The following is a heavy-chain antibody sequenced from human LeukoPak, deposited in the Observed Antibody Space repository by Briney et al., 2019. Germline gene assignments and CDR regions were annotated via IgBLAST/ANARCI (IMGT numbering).Heavy chain of an antibody. D-gene: IGHD3-22*01. Sequence: GGSLRLSCAASGFTFSSYWMHWVRQAPGKGLVWVSRINSDGSSTSYADTVKGRLTISRDNAKDTLYLQMNSLRAEDTAVYYCARDSLDSSGYYLYYFDYWGQGTLVTVSS. CDR3: ARDSLDSSGYYLYYFDY. V-gene: IGHV3-74*01. J-gene: IGHJ4*02. CDR1: GFTFSSYW. CDR2: INSDGSST.